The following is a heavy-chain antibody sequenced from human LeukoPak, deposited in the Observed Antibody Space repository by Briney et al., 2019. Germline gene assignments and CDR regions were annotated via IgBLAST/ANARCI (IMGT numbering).Heavy chain of an antibody. V-gene: IGHV3-23*01. J-gene: IGHJ4*02. CDR2: ISGSGGGT. CDR3: AKGVQGLVILDS. CDR1: GFTFSSYA. D-gene: IGHD3/OR15-3a*01. Sequence: GGSLRLFCAASGFTFSSYAMTWVRQAPGQGLEWVSAISGSGGGTYYADSVKGRFTISRDNSKNTLYLQMNSLRGEDTAVYYCAKGVQGLVILDSWGQGSLVTVSS.